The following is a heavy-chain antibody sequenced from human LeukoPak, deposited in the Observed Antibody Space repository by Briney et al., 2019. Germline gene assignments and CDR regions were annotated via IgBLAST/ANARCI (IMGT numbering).Heavy chain of an antibody. D-gene: IGHD1-26*01. V-gene: IGHV3-9*01. CDR3: AKSPPGSYSFDY. CDR2: ISWNSGSI. Sequence: GGSLRLSCAASGFTFDDYAMHWVRQAPGKGLEWVSGISWNSGSIGYADSVKGRFTISRDNAKNSLYLQMNSLRAEDTALYYCAKSPPGSYSFDYWGQGTLVTVSS. J-gene: IGHJ4*02. CDR1: GFTFDDYA.